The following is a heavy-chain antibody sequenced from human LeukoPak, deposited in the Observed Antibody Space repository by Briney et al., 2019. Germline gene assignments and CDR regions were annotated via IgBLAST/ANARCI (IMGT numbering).Heavy chain of an antibody. CDR3: ARGKDY. V-gene: IGHV1-2*02. CDR2: INPNSGGT. Sequence: ASVKVSCKASGYTFTGCYMHWVRQAPGQGLEWMGCINPNSGGTKYAQKSQGGVTLTRDTSISTAYLELRSLRSDDTAVYYCARGKDYWGQGTLVTVSS. CDR1: GYTFTGCY. J-gene: IGHJ4*02.